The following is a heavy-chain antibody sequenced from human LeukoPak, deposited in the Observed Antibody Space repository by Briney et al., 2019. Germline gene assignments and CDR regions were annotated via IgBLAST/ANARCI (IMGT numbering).Heavy chain of an antibody. CDR1: GFTFSSQG. D-gene: IGHD3-10*01. Sequence: GRSLRLSCAASGFTFSSQGMHWGRQAPGKGLEWVAVISYDGSNKYADSVKGRFTISRDNSKNTVHLQMNSLRAEDSAVYYCAKGLGYYDSGETYYYGMDVWGQGTTVTVSS. CDR3: AKGLGYYDSGETYYYGMDV. CDR2: ISYDGSNK. J-gene: IGHJ6*02. V-gene: IGHV3-30*18.